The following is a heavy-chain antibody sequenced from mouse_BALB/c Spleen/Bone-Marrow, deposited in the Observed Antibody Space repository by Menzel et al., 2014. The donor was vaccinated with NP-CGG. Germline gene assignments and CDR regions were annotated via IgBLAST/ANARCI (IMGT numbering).Heavy chain of an antibody. CDR2: IWAGGST. Sequence: VKVVESGPGLVAPSQSLSITCTVSGFSLTSHGVHWVRQPPGKGLEWLGVIWAGGSTNYNSALMSRLSISKDNSKNQVFLKMNSLQTDDTAIYYCATHDGYYISFAYWGQGTLFTVSA. CDR1: GFSLTSHG. V-gene: IGHV2-9*02. J-gene: IGHJ3*01. D-gene: IGHD2-3*01. CDR3: ATHDGYYISFAY.